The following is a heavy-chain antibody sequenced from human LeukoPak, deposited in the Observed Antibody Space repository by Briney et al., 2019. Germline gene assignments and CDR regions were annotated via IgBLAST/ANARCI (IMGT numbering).Heavy chain of an antibody. CDR1: GFTFSSYS. J-gene: IGHJ3*02. V-gene: IGHV3-21*01. CDR2: ISTSSSYI. CDR3: ASIPMIRGVTSDAFDI. Sequence: GGSLRLSCAASGFTFSSYSMNWVRQAPGKGLEWVSSISTSSSYIYYADSVKGRFTTSRDNAKKSLYLQMNSLRAEDTAVYYCASIPMIRGVTSDAFDIWGQGTMVTVSS. D-gene: IGHD3-10*01.